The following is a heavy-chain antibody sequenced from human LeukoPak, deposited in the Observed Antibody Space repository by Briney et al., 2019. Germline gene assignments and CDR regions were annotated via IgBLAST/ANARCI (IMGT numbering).Heavy chain of an antibody. CDR1: GFTFSSYW. J-gene: IGHJ4*02. CDR2: INSDGSST. CDR3: ARDGDSSGWYYFDY. V-gene: IGHV3-74*01. D-gene: IGHD6-19*01. Sequence: GGSLRLSCAASGFTFSSYWMHWVRQAPGKGLVLVSRINSDGSSTSYADSVKGRFTISRDNAKNTLYLQMNSLRAEDTAVYYCARDGDSSGWYYFDYWGQGTLVTVSS.